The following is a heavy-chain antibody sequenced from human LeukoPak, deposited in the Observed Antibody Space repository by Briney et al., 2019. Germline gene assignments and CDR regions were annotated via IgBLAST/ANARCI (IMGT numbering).Heavy chain of an antibody. CDR2: INPNSGGT. Sequence: EASVKVSCKASGYTFTGYYMHWVRQAPGQGLEWMGRINPNSGGTNYAQKFQGRVTMTRDTSISTAYMELSRLRSDDTAVYYCARERNPSTSRHFDYWGQGTLVTVSS. CDR1: GYTFTGYY. CDR3: ARERNPSTSRHFDY. J-gene: IGHJ4*02. V-gene: IGHV1-2*06. D-gene: IGHD1-14*01.